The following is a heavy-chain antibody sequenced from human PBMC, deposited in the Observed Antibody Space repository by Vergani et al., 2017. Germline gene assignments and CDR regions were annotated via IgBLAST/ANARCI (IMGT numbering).Heavy chain of an antibody. CDR2: IYWNDDQ. V-gene: IGHV2-5*04. Sequence: QITLKESGPTLVKPTQTLTLTCTFSGFSLNTRGVSVAWIRQPPGKALDWLALIYWNDDQHYSPSLNNRVTITKDTSKNQVVLTMANMDYVDTGTYYCVDRKTECGITGCVCQFYYCNTFDVWGKGTTVTVSS. CDR1: GFSLNTRGVS. CDR3: VDRKTECGITGCVCQFYYCNTFDV. D-gene: IGHD3-10*01. J-gene: IGHJ6*04.